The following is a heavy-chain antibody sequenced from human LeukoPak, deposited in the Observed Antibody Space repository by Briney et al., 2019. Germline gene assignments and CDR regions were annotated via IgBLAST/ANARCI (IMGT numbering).Heavy chain of an antibody. Sequence: SVKVSCKTSGYTFTSYAISWVRQAPGQGLEWMGGIIPIFGTANYAQKFQGRVTITTDESTSTAYMELSSLRSEDTAVYYCARGVPYSGSYYYYYMDVWGKGTTVTVSS. CDR3: ARGVPYSGSYYYYYMDV. J-gene: IGHJ6*03. CDR2: IIPIFGTA. V-gene: IGHV1-69*05. CDR1: GYTFTSYA. D-gene: IGHD1-26*01.